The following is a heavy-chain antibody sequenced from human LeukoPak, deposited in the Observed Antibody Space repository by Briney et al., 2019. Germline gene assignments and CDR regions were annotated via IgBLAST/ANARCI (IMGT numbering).Heavy chain of an antibody. V-gene: IGHV4-34*01. Sequence: PGGSLRLSCAASGFTFRSFSMSWIRQPPGKGLEWIGEINHSGSTNYNPSLKSRVTISVDTSKNQFSLKLSSVTAADTAVYYCARGLKDSVTMIVVVLDYWGQGTLVTVSS. CDR1: GFTFRSFS. CDR3: ARGLKDSVTMIVVVLDY. J-gene: IGHJ4*02. CDR2: INHSGST. D-gene: IGHD3-22*01.